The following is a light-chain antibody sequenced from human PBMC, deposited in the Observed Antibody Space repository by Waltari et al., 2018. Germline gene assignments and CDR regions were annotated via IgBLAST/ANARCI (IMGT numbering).Light chain of an antibody. J-gene: IGKJ5*01. CDR3: QQYDNLPIT. CDR2: DAS. V-gene: IGKV1-33*01. Sequence: DIQMTQSPSSLSASVGDRVTITCQASQDISNYLTWYQQKPGKAPKLLIYDASNLETGVPSRSSGSGSGTDFTFTISSLQPEDIATYYCQQYDNLPITFGQGTRLEIK. CDR1: QDISNY.